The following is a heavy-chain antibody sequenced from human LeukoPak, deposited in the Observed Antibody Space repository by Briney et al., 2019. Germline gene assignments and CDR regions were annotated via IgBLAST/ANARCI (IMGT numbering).Heavy chain of an antibody. Sequence: ASVKVSCKASGYTFTSYGISWVRQAPGQGLEWMGWINPNSGGTNYAQKFQGRVTMTRDTSISTAYMELSRLRSDDTAVYYCATTYYYGSGSYNWFDPWGQGTLVTVSS. V-gene: IGHV1-2*02. J-gene: IGHJ5*02. CDR2: INPNSGGT. CDR3: ATTYYYGSGSYNWFDP. D-gene: IGHD3-10*01. CDR1: GYTFTSYG.